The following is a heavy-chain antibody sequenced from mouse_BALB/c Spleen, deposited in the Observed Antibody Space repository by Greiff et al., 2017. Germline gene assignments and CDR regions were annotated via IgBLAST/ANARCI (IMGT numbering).Heavy chain of an antibody. V-gene: IGHV2-6-7*01. J-gene: IGHJ2*01. CDR3: ARDAHYYGSKGYFDY. Sequence: VQLQQSGPGLVAPSQSLSITCTVSGFSLTGYGVNWVRQPPGKGLEWLGMIWGDGSTDYNSALKSRLSISKDNSKSQVFLKMNSLQTDDTARYYCARDAHYYGSKGYFDYWGQGTTLTVSS. CDR2: IWGDGST. CDR1: GFSLTGYG. D-gene: IGHD1-1*01.